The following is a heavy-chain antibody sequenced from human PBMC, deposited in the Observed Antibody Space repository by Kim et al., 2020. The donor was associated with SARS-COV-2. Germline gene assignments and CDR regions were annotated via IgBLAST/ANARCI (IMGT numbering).Heavy chain of an antibody. CDR3: AVDIVVVPAAIHWFDP. J-gene: IGHJ5*02. D-gene: IGHD2-2*03. V-gene: IGHV1-69*01. Sequence: KFQGRVTITADESTSTAYMELSSLRSEDTAVYYCAVDIVVVPAAIHWFDPWGQGTLVTVSS.